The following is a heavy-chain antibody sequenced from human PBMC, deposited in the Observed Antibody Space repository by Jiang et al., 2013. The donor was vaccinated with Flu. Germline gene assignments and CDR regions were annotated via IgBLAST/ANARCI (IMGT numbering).Heavy chain of an antibody. Sequence: GAEVKKPGASVKVSCKASGYTFTGYCMHWVRQAPGQGLEWMGWINPNSGGTNYAQKFQGWVTMTRDTSISTAYMELSRLRSDDTAVYYCARDSVIEVGATMAWSTPGAFDIWGQGTMVTVSS. D-gene: IGHD1-26*01. V-gene: IGHV1-2*04. CDR3: ARDSVIEVGATMAWSTPGAFDI. J-gene: IGHJ3*02. CDR1: GYTFTGYC. CDR2: INPNSGGT.